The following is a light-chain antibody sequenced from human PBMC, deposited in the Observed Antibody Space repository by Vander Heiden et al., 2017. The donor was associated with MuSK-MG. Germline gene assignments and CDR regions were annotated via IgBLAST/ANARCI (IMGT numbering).Light chain of an antibody. Sequence: DIQMTQSPPSLSASVGDRVTITCQASQDISNYLNWYQQKPGKAPKLLIDDASNLETGVPSRFSGSGSGTDFTFTISSLQPEDIATYYCQQEDNLPMAFGGGTKVEIK. J-gene: IGKJ4*01. V-gene: IGKV1-33*01. CDR3: QQEDNLPMA. CDR1: QDISNY. CDR2: DAS.